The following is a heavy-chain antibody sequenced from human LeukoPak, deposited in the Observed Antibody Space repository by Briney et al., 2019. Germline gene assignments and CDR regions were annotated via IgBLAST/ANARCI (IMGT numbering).Heavy chain of an antibody. CDR1: GFTFSSYA. CDR2: ISSNGGST. J-gene: IGHJ4*02. CDR3: VKGYGDYGYFDY. V-gene: IGHV3-64D*06. D-gene: IGHD4-17*01. Sequence: GGSLRLSCSASGFTFSSYAMHWVRQAPGKGLEYVPAISSNGGSTYYADSVKGRFTISRDNSKNTLYLQMSSLRAEDTAVYYCVKGYGDYGYFDYWGQGTLVTVSS.